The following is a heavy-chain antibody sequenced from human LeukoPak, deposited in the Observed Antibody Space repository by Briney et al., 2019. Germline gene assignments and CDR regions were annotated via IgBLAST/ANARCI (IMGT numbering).Heavy chain of an antibody. CDR2: IYYSGST. D-gene: IGHD3-16*02. Sequence: SETLSLTCTVSGGSISSSSYYWGWIRQPPGKGLEWIGSIYYSGSTYYNPSLKSRVTISVDTSKNQFSLKLSSVTAADTAVYYCARDYRDADAFDIWGQGTMVTVSS. CDR1: GGSISSSSYY. CDR3: ARDYRDADAFDI. V-gene: IGHV4-39*02. J-gene: IGHJ3*02.